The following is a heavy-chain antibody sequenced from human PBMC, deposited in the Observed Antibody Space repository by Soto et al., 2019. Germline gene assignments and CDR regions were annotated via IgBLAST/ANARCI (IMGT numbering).Heavy chain of an antibody. CDR2: ISAYSGDT. J-gene: IGHJ4*02. CDR3: ARAITMMFLAPGY. V-gene: IGHV1-18*01. D-gene: IGHD3-22*01. CDR1: GYSFTNYP. Sequence: QVNLVQSGAEVRKPGASVKVSCKASGYSFTNYPIAWVRRAPGQGLEWMGWISAYSGDTNYAQKFQVRVTMTRDTSTTADYLELRSLRSDDTAVYYCARAITMMFLAPGYWGQGTLVTVSS.